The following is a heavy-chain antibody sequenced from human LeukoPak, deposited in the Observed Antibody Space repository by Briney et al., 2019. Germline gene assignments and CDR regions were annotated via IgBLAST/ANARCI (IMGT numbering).Heavy chain of an antibody. CDR3: AREQFSHTSNYFDN. CDR1: GFMFDDYA. CDR2: ISGDVVSS. D-gene: IGHD5-24*01. J-gene: IGHJ4*02. Sequence: GGSLRLSCAASGFMFDDYAMHWVRQVPGRGLEWVSLISGDVVSSFYADSVRGRFTISRDNNNNSLSLQMYSLTTEDTAFYYCAREQFSHTSNYFDNWGQGILVTVSS. V-gene: IGHV3-43*02.